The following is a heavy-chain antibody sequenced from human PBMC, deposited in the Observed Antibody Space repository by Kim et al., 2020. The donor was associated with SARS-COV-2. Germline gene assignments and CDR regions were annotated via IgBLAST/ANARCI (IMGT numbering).Heavy chain of an antibody. CDR2: ISDSGGST. V-gene: IGHV3-23*01. J-gene: IGHJ4*02. CDR1: GFTFSNYA. D-gene: IGHD1-26*01. CDR3: AKGHTETIGGIDY. Sequence: GGSLRLSCAASGFTFSNYAMSWVRQAPGMGLEWVSFISDSGGSTYYADSVKGRFTFFRDNSKNTLYLQMTSLRAEDTALYYCAKGHTETIGGIDYWGQGTLVTVSS.